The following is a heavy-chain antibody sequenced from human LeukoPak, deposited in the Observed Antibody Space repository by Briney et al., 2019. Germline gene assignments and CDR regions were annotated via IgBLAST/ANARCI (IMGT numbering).Heavy chain of an antibody. CDR3: AKAVGSSGYFSRDAFDI. V-gene: IGHV3-23*01. CDR1: GFTFSSYA. J-gene: IGHJ3*02. D-gene: IGHD3-22*01. CDR2: ISGGGSGT. Sequence: QAGGSLRLPCAPSGFTFSSYAMSWVRQAPGKGLEWVAVISGGGSGTYYADSVRGRFTISRDNSKNTVYLQMNSLRAEDTAIYYCAKAVGSSGYFSRDAFDIWGQGTMVTVSS.